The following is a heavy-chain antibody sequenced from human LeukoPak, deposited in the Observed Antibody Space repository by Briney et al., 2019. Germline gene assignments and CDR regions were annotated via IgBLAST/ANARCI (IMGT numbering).Heavy chain of an antibody. J-gene: IGHJ6*03. CDR3: AKEYQLLHYYMDV. CDR1: GFTFSSYW. V-gene: IGHV3-74*01. CDR2: INSDGSST. D-gene: IGHD2-2*01. Sequence: GGSLRLSCAASGFTFSSYWMHWVRQAPGKGLVWVSRINSDGSSTSYADSVKGRFTISRDNAKNTLYLQMNSLRAEDTAVYYCAKEYQLLHYYMDVWGKGTTVTVSS.